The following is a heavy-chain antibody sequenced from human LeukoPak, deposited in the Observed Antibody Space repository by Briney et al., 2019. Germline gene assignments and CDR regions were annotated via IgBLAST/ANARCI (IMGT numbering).Heavy chain of an antibody. V-gene: IGHV3-11*01. CDR3: ATDGAGCDT. Sequence: PGGSLRLSCAASGFTFNDYYMSWIHQVPGKWLEWLSYINIGGTNTHYTDSVNGRFTISRDNAKKSMYLEMNNLRAEDTAVYYCATDGAGCDTWGQGVLVTVSS. CDR1: GFTFNDYY. J-gene: IGHJ5*02. CDR2: INIGGTNT.